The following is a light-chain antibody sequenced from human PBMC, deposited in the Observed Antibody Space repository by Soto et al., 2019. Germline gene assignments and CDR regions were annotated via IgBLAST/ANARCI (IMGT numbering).Light chain of an antibody. Sequence: DLQMTQSPSSLSASVGDRVTITCQASQDISDYLNWYQQKPGKAPKLLIYDASHLETGVPSRFSGSGSGTDFTFTISSLQPEDIATYYCQQYHNLRTFGQGTKVEIK. V-gene: IGKV1-33*01. CDR3: QQYHNLRT. CDR1: QDISDY. J-gene: IGKJ1*01. CDR2: DAS.